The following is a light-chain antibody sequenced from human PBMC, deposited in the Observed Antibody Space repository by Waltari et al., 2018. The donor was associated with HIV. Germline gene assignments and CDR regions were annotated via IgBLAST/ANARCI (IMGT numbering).Light chain of an antibody. V-gene: IGKV1-33*01. CDR3: QQYDNIPRT. CDR2: DAF. CDR1: QDITYY. Sequence: EIQMTQSPSSLSAHVGDRVTITCQASQDITYYLNWYQQKPGKAPKLLIYDAFNLETGVPSRFSAMRSGTDFTVTIRSLQPEDIVTYCCQQYDNIPRTFGQGTKVEV. J-gene: IGKJ1*01.